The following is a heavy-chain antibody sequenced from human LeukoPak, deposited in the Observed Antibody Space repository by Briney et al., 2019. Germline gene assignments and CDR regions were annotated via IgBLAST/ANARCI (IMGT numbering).Heavy chain of an antibody. CDR1: GGSVSSGSYY. CDR3: ARETITIFGVVIIPIFDY. Sequence: PSETLSLTCTVSGGSVSSGSYYWSWIRQPPGKGLEWIGYIYYSGSTNYNPSLKSRVTISVDTSKNQFSLKLSSVTAADTAVYYCARETITIFGVVIIPIFDYWGQGTLVTVSS. D-gene: IGHD3-3*01. J-gene: IGHJ4*02. CDR2: IYYSGST. V-gene: IGHV4-61*01.